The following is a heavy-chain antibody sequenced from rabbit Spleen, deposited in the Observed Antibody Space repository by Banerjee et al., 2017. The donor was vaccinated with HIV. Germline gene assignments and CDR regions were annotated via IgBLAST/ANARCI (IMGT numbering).Heavy chain of an antibody. D-gene: IGHD8-1*01. J-gene: IGHJ4*01. CDR3: ARDGAGGSYFAL. CDR1: GFSFSSRYY. CDR2: IDPVFGIT. Sequence: QEQLVESGGGPVKPGASLTLTCKASGFSFSSRYYMCWVRQAPGKGLEWIGYIDPVFGITYYANWVNGRFSISRENAQNTVFLQMTSLTAADTATYFCARDGAGGSYFALWGPGTLVTVS. V-gene: IGHV1S43*01.